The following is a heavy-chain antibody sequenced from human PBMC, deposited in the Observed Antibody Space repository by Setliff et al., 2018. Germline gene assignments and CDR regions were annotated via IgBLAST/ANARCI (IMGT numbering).Heavy chain of an antibody. V-gene: IGHV1-18*01. Sequence: ASVKVSCKAVGYTFLSYGLSWVRQAPGQGLEWMGWISAYTGKTDYAQNFQGRVTMTTDTSTNTAYLEISSLTSDDTAVYYCARDLFSSSWYDHWGQGTQVTVSS. CDR2: ISAYTGKT. CDR3: ARDLFSSSWYDH. D-gene: IGHD6-19*01. CDR1: GYTFLSYG. J-gene: IGHJ5*02.